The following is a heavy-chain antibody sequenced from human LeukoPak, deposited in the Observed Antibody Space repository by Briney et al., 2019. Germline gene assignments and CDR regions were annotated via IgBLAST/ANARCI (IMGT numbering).Heavy chain of an antibody. CDR1: GYTFTRYY. CDR3: AGVLGIVGAHDY. CDR2: INPSGGST. Sequence: ASVKVSCKASGYTFTRYYIHWVRQAPGQGLEWMGIINPSGGSTSSAQKFQGRVTMTRDTSTSTVYMELSSLRSEDTAVYYCAGVLGIVGAHDYWGQGTLVTVSS. J-gene: IGHJ4*02. V-gene: IGHV1-46*01. D-gene: IGHD1-26*01.